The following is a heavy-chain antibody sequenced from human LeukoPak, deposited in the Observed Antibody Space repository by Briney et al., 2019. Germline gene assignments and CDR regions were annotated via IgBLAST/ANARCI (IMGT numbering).Heavy chain of an antibody. CDR2: INSVGRST. D-gene: IGHD6-19*01. CDR3: AIISGYSSGWSRSDFDY. V-gene: IGHV3-74*01. Sequence: GGSLRLSCAASGFTPSSYWMHWVGQAPGKGLVWVARINSVGRSTTYADSVKGRFTISRDKDKNTLYLQMNSLRAEDAAMYFCAIISGYSSGWSRSDFDYWGQGTPVTVSS. J-gene: IGHJ4*02. CDR1: GFTPSSYW.